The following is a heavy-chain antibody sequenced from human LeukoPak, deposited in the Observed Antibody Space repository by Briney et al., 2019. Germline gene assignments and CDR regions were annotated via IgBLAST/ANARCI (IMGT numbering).Heavy chain of an antibody. J-gene: IGHJ4*02. CDR1: GFTFSSYG. D-gene: IGHD2-2*02. CDR3: ANRPDYCGSTSCYTVAF. CDR2: ISYDGSNK. Sequence: GGSLRLSCAASGFTFSSYGMHWVRQAPGKGLEWVAVISYDGSNKYYADSVKGRFTISRDNSKNTLYLQMNSLRAEDTAVYYCANRPDYCGSTSCYTVAFWGQGTLVTVSS. V-gene: IGHV3-30*18.